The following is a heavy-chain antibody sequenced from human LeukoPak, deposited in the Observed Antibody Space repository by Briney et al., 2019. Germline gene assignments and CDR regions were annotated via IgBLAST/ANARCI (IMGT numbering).Heavy chain of an antibody. CDR1: GYSFTSYW. D-gene: IGHD6-13*01. CDR3: ARGNLGIAAAGTFDY. J-gene: IGHJ4*02. V-gene: IGHV5-51*01. CDR2: IYPGDSDT. Sequence: GESLKISCKGSGYSFTSYWIGWVRRMPGKGLEWMGIIYPGDSDTRYSPSFQGQVTISADKSISTAYLQWSSLRAEDTAVYYCARGNLGIAAAGTFDYWGQGTLVTVSS.